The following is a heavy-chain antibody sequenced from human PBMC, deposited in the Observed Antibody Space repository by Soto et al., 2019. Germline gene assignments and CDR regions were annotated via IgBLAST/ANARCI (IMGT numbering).Heavy chain of an antibody. CDR1: GGSVSSGSYY. J-gene: IGHJ4*02. CDR3: ARDHCSGGSCYSG. V-gene: IGHV4-61*01. CDR2: IYYSGST. D-gene: IGHD2-15*01. Sequence: PSETLSLTCTVSGGSVSSGSYYWSWIRQPPGKGLEWIGYIYYSGSTNYNPSLKSRVTISVDTSKNQFSLKLSSVTAADMAVYYCARDHCSGGSCYSGWGQGTLVTVSS.